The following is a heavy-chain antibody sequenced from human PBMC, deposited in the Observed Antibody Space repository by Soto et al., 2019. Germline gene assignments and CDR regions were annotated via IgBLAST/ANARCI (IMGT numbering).Heavy chain of an antibody. CDR3: AKESATGYGPLDS. D-gene: IGHD5-12*01. V-gene: IGHV3-23*01. CDR2: ISGSGAGT. Sequence: EVQLMESGGGLVQPGGSLRLSCAASGFSFSNFAMTWVRQAPGKGLEWVSGISGSGAGTYYADSVKGRFTISRDNSKNVLVLQVSNLRAGDTAVYYCAKESATGYGPLDSW. J-gene: IGHJ5*01. CDR1: GFSFSNFA.